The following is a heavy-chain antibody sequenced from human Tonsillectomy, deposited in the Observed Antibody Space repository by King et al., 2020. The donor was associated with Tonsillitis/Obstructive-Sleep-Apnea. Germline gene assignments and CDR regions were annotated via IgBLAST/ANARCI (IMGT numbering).Heavy chain of an antibody. V-gene: IGHV5-10-1*01. CDR1: GYSFTSYW. D-gene: IGHD2-2*01. CDR2: IDTSDSYT. J-gene: IGHJ6*03. Sequence: VQLVESGAEVKKPGESLRISCKGSGYSFTSYWISWVRQMPGKGLEWMGRIDTSDSYTNYSPSFQGHVTISADKSISTAYLQWSSLKASDTAMYYCARSVVPAAKGYYYYMDVWGKGTTVTVSS. CDR3: ARSVVPAAKGYYYYMDV.